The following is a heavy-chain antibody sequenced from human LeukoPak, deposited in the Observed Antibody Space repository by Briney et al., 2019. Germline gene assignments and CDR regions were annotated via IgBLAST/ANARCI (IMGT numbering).Heavy chain of an antibody. Sequence: KTSETLSLTCTVSGGSISSGDYYWSWIRQPPGKGLEWIGYIYYSGSTSYNPSLKSRVTISVDTSKNQFSLKLSSVTAADTAVYFCARSFRYCSSTSCSYYHGMDVWSQGTTVTVSS. CDR3: ARSFRYCSSTSCSYYHGMDV. J-gene: IGHJ6*02. CDR1: GGSISSGDYY. CDR2: IYYSGST. V-gene: IGHV4-30-4*01. D-gene: IGHD2-2*01.